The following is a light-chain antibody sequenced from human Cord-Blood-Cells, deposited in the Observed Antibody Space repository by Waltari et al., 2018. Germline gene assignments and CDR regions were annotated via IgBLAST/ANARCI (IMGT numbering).Light chain of an antibody. CDR1: SSDFCGYNY. J-gene: IGLJ2*01. CDR2: DVS. Sequence: QSALTQPRSVSGSPGQSVTISCTGTSSDFCGYNYVSWYQQHPGKAPKPMIYDVSKRPSGVPDRFSASKSGNAASLTISGLQAEDEADYYCCSYAGSYTVVFGGGTKLTVL. V-gene: IGLV2-11*01. CDR3: CSYAGSYTVV.